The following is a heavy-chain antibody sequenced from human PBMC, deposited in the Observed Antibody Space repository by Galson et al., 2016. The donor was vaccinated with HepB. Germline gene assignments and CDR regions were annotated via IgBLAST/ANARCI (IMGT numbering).Heavy chain of an antibody. CDR1: GFTFSSYA. Sequence: SLRLSCAASGFTFSSYAMHWVRQAPGKGLEWVAVISYDGSNKYYADSVKGRFTISRDNSKNTLYLQMNSLRAEDTAVYYCASGYSSFHSGRWGNVMDVWGQGTTVTISS. CDR2: ISYDGSNK. D-gene: IGHD6-19*01. V-gene: IGHV3-30-3*01. CDR3: ASGYSSFHSGRWGNVMDV. J-gene: IGHJ6*02.